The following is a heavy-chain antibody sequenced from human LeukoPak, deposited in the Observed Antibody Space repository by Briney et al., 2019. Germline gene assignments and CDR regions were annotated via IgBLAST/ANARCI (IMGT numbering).Heavy chain of an antibody. V-gene: IGHV4-59*12. Sequence: SETLSLTCTVSGGSISSYYWSWIRQPPGKGLEWIGYIYYSGSTNYNTSRKSRVTISVDTSKNQFSLKLSSVTAADTAVYYCARDRGSSGWYGDVFDIWGQGTMVTVSS. CDR1: GGSISSYY. J-gene: IGHJ3*02. CDR3: ARDRGSSGWYGDVFDI. D-gene: IGHD6-19*01. CDR2: IYYSGST.